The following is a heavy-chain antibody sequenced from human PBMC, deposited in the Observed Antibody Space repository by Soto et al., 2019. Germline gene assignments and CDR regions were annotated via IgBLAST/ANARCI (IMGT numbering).Heavy chain of an antibody. CDR1: GFTFSSYA. CDR3: AKGVEGGYSGYDRIFKSYYYYGMDV. D-gene: IGHD5-12*01. CDR2: ISGSGGST. Sequence: EVQLLESGGGLVQPGGSLRLSCAASGFTFSSYAMSWVRQAPGKGLEWVSAISGSGGSTYYADSVKGRFTISRDNSKNTLYLQMNSLRAEDTAVYYCAKGVEGGYSGYDRIFKSYYYYGMDVWGQGTTVTVSS. V-gene: IGHV3-23*01. J-gene: IGHJ6*02.